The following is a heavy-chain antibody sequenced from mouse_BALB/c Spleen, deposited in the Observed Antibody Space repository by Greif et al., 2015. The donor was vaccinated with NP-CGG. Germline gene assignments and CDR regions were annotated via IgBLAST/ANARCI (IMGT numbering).Heavy chain of an antibody. CDR1: GFSLTSYG. Sequence: VQLQQSGPGLVAPSQSLSITCTVSGFSLTSYGVHWVRQPPGKGLEWLGVIWAGGSTNYNSALMSRLSISKDNSKSQVFLKKNSLQTDDTAMYYCARGYGSSSIYYYAMDYWGQGTSVTVSS. CDR3: ARGYGSSSIYYYAMDY. J-gene: IGHJ4*01. CDR2: IWAGGST. D-gene: IGHD1-1*01. V-gene: IGHV2-9*02.